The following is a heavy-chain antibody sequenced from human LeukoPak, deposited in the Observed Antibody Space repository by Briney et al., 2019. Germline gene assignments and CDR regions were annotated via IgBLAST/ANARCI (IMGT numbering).Heavy chain of an antibody. CDR1: GGSFSGYY. V-gene: IGHV4-34*01. D-gene: IGHD4-11*01. Sequence: PSETLSLTCAVYGGSFSGYYWSWIRQPPGKGLEWIGEINHSGSTNYNPSLKSRVTISVDTSKNQFSLKLSSVTAADTAVYYCARDTTTVTTIWFDPRGQGTLVTVSS. CDR2: INHSGST. CDR3: ARDTTTVTTIWFDP. J-gene: IGHJ5*02.